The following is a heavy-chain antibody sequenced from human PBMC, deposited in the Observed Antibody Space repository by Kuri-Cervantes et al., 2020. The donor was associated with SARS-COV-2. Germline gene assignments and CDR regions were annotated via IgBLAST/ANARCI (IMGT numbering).Heavy chain of an antibody. Sequence: GESLKISCAASGFTFSSYGMHWVRQAPGKGLEWVAFIRYDGSNKYYADSVKDRFTISRDNSKNTLYLQMNSLRAEDTAVYYCARAKLEHNWFDPWGQGTLVTVSS. V-gene: IGHV3-30*02. CDR1: GFTFSSYG. CDR3: ARAKLEHNWFDP. D-gene: IGHD1-1*01. J-gene: IGHJ5*02. CDR2: IRYDGSNK.